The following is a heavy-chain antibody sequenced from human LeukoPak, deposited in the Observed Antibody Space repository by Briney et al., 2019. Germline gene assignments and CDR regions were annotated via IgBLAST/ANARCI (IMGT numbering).Heavy chain of an antibody. CDR2: INHSGST. V-gene: IGHV4-34*01. D-gene: IGHD3-22*01. CDR3: ARHRYYYDSSGNYDAFDI. Sequence: SETLSLTCAVYGGSFSGYYWSWIRQPPGKGLEWIGEINHSGSTNYNPSLKSRVTISVDTSKNQFSLKLSSVTAADTAVYWCARHRYYYDSSGNYDAFDIWGQGTMVTVSS. J-gene: IGHJ3*02. CDR1: GGSFSGYY.